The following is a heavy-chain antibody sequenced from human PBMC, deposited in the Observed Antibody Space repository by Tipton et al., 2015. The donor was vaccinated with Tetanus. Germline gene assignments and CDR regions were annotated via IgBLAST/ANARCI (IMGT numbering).Heavy chain of an antibody. J-gene: IGHJ4*02. CDR1: GFTFSSHA. CDR3: AKKYCSGGSCYSIDY. D-gene: IGHD2-15*01. V-gene: IGHV3-23*01. Sequence: SLRLSCAASGFTFSSHAMSWVRQAPGKGLECVSGISGSGGSTYYAYSVKGRFTISRDNSKNTLYLQMNSLRAEDTAVYYCAKKYCSGGSCYSIDYRGQGTLVTVSP. CDR2: ISGSGGST.